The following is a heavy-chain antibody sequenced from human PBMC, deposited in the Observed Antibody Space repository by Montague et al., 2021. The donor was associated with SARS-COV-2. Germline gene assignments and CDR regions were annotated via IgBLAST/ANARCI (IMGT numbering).Heavy chain of an antibody. V-gene: IGHV4-59*01. Sequence: SETLSLTCTVSGGSISSYYWSWIRQPPGKGLEWIGYIYYSGSTNYNPPLKSRVTISVDTSKNQFSLKLSFVTAADTAVYYCARDKPDYDFWPGYGMDVWGQGTTVTVSS. CDR3: ARDKPDYDFWPGYGMDV. J-gene: IGHJ6*02. CDR2: IYYSGST. D-gene: IGHD3-3*01. CDR1: GGSISSYY.